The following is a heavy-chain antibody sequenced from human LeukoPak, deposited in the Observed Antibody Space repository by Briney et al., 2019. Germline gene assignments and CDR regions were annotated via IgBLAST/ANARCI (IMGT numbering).Heavy chain of an antibody. V-gene: IGHV3-30*01. J-gene: IGHJ4*02. CDR3: ARDPVAVTTPRYFDY. D-gene: IGHD4-17*01. CDR1: GFTFSTYA. Sequence: PGRSLRLSCAASGFTFSTYAMHWVRQAPGKGLEGVAVISSDGSKEYYADSVKGRFTISRDNSRNTLYLQMNSLRAEDTAVYYCARDPVAVTTPRYFDYWGQGTLVTVSS. CDR2: ISSDGSKE.